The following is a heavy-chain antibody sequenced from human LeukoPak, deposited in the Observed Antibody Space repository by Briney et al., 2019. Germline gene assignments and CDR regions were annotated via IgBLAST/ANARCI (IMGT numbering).Heavy chain of an antibody. CDR1: GFTSTSSA. D-gene: IGHD6-19*01. CDR3: AAEAVAGKDAFDI. V-gene: IGHV1-58*02. J-gene: IGHJ3*02. CDR2: IVVGSGNT. Sequence: SVKVSCKASGFTSTSSAMQWVRQARGQRLEWIGWIVVGSGNTNYAQKFQERVTITRDMSTSTAYMELSSLRSEDTAVYYCAAEAVAGKDAFDIWGQGTMVTVSS.